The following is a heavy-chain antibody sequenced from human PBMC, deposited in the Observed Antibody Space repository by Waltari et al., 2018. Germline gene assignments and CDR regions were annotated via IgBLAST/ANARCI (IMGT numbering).Heavy chain of an antibody. CDR2: IYYSGST. CDR3: AREVKIDYYFDY. D-gene: IGHD3-9*01. V-gene: IGHV4-59*01. CDR1: GGSISSYY. J-gene: IGHJ4*02. Sequence: QVQLQESGPGLVKPSETLSLTCTVSGGSISSYYWSWIRQPPGKGLEWIGYIYYSGSTNYNPSLKSRVTISVDTSKNQFSLKLSSVTAADTAVYYCAREVKIDYYFDYWGQGTLVTVSS.